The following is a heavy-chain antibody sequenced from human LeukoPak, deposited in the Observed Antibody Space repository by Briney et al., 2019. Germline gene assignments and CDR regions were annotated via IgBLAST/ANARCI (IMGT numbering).Heavy chain of an antibody. CDR2: ISSTGVNI. V-gene: IGHV3-48*01. Sequence: GGSLRLSCAASGFTFSSSPLNWVRQSPGKGLEWISYISSTGVNIQYADSVKGRFTISRDSAKDSLYLQMNSLRAEDTAVYYCVKGCSYTGCYTSEYWGQGTLVTVSS. CDR3: VKGCSYTGCYTSEY. D-gene: IGHD2-2*01. CDR1: GFTFSSSP. J-gene: IGHJ4*02.